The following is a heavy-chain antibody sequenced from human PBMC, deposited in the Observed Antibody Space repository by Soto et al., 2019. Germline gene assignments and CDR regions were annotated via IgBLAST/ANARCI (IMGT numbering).Heavy chain of an antibody. CDR2: IYWDDDK. V-gene: IGHV2-5*02. CDR3: IQSRCGGDCLQSYASYYFYGMHV. J-gene: IGHJ6*04. D-gene: IGHD2-21*02. CDR1: AFSLSTGGVG. Sequence: QITLKESGPTLVKPTQTLTLTCTFSAFSLSTGGVGVGWIRQPPGKALEWLALIYWDDDKRYSPTLRSRLTITKDTSKNQVVLTMTNMDPVDKATYYCIQSRCGGDCLQSYASYYFYGMHVWGEGTTITVSS.